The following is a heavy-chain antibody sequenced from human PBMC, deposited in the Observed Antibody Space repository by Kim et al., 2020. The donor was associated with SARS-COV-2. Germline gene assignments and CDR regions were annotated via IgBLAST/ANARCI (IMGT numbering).Heavy chain of an antibody. Sequence: GGSLRLSCAASGFTFSSYGMHWVRQAPGKGLEWVAVISYDGSNKYYADSVKGRFTISRDNSKNTLYLQMNSLRAEDTAVYYCAKSPRHYYYYYGMDVWG. CDR2: ISYDGSNK. J-gene: IGHJ6*02. CDR1: GFTFSSYG. CDR3: AKSPRHYYYYYGMDV. V-gene: IGHV3-30*18.